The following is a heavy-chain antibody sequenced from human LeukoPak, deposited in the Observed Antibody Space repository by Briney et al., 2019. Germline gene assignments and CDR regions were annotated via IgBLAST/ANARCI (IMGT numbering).Heavy chain of an antibody. V-gene: IGHV3-11*06. J-gene: IGHJ5*02. Sequence: PGGSLRLSCAASGFTFSDYYMSWIRQAPGKGLEWVSYISSSSSSYTNYADSVKGRFTISRDNAKNSLYLQMNSLRAEDTAVYYCARTSVAGTPWFDPWGQGTLVTVSS. CDR1: GFTFSDYY. CDR2: ISSSSSSYT. D-gene: IGHD6-19*01. CDR3: ARTSVAGTPWFDP.